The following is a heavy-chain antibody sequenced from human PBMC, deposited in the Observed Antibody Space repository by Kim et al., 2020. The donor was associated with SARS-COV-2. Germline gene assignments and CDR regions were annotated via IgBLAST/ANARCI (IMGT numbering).Heavy chain of an antibody. CDR3: ARGKWPHRYYDSSGYIPSNWFDP. Sequence: SETLSLTCAVYGGSFSGYYWSWIRQPPGKGLEWIGEINHSGSTNSNPSLKRRVTISVDTSKNQFSLKLSVVTAADTAVYYCARGKWPHRYYDSSGYIPSNWFDPWGQGTLVTVSS. D-gene: IGHD3-22*01. V-gene: IGHV4-34*01. CDR2: INHSGST. CDR1: GGSFSGYY. J-gene: IGHJ5*02.